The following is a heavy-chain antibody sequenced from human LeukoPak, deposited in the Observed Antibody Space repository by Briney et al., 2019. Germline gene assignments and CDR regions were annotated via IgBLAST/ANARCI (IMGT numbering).Heavy chain of an antibody. V-gene: IGHV3-9*01. CDR2: ISWNSGSI. CDR1: GFTFSSYS. J-gene: IGHJ4*02. Sequence: GGSLRLSCAASGFTFSSYSMNWVRQAPGKGLEWVSGISWNSGSIGYADSVKGRFTISRDNAKNSLYLQMNSLRAEDTALYYCAKGTAAGIGWYFDYWGQGTLVTVSS. CDR3: AKGTAAGIGWYFDY. D-gene: IGHD6-13*01.